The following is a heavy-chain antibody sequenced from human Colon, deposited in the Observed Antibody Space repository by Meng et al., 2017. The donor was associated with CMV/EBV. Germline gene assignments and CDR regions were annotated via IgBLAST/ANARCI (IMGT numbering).Heavy chain of an antibody. CDR2: FYFGGSDI. CDR3: AGISDFWSGKNWFDP. Sequence: GESLKISCKASEYNFTNYWIGWVRQMPGKGLEWMGIFYFGGSDIRYSPSFRGQVTISADKFISTAYLQWSSLKASDTAIYYCAGISDFWSGKNWFDPWGQGTLVTVSS. D-gene: IGHD3-3*01. V-gene: IGHV5-51*01. J-gene: IGHJ5*02. CDR1: EYNFTNYW.